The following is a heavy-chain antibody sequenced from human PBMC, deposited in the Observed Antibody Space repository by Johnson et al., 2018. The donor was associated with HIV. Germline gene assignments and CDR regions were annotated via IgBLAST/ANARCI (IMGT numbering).Heavy chain of an antibody. J-gene: IGHJ3*01. CDR1: GFTVSSNY. CDR3: ARDNLATPFGAFDF. D-gene: IGHD3-3*01. V-gene: IGHV3-7*03. Sequence: VQLVESGGGLVKPGGSLRLSCAASGFTVSSNYMSWVRQAPGKGLEWVANIKQDGSEKSYVDSVKGRFTISRDNAKNSLYLQMNSLRAEDTAVYYCARDNLATPFGAFDFWGQGTMVTVSS. CDR2: IKQDGSEK.